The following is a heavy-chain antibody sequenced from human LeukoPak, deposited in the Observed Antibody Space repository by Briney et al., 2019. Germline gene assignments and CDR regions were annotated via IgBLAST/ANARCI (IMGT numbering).Heavy chain of an antibody. CDR3: ARRRDERGYKNIFDI. V-gene: IGHV5-51*01. CDR1: GSSFTTYW. Sequence: GESLQISCQGSGSSFTTYWIGWVRQLPGKGLEWMGIIYPGYSDTRYRPSFQGQVTISADKSISPAYLQWSSLKASDTAMYYCARRRDERGYKNIFDIWGQGTMVTVSS. D-gene: IGHD5-18*01. CDR2: IYPGYSDT. J-gene: IGHJ3*02.